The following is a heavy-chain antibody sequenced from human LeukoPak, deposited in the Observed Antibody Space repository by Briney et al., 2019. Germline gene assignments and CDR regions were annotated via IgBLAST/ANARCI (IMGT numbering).Heavy chain of an antibody. CDR1: GFTFRSHW. J-gene: IGHJ4*02. Sequence: GGSLRLSCAASGFTFRSHWMHWVRQAPGKGLIWVSRIDGDESATYYGDSVKGRFTISRDNSKNTLYLQMNSLRAEDTAVYHCAKDGRSYSSGWPPFDYWGQGALVTVSS. D-gene: IGHD6-19*01. CDR2: IDGDESAT. CDR3: AKDGRSYSSGWPPFDY. V-gene: IGHV3-74*01.